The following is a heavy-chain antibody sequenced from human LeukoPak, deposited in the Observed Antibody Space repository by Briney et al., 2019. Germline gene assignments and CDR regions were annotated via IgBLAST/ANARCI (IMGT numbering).Heavy chain of an antibody. Sequence: GGSLRLSCAASGFTFSTYGMHWVRQAPGKGLEWVGRIKTKGDGGTTDYAAPVKGRITISRDDPKNTLYLQMNSLKTEDTAVYYCTTGGPREYWGQGTLVTVSS. CDR3: TTGGPREY. V-gene: IGHV3-15*01. D-gene: IGHD1-14*01. CDR2: IKTKGDGGTT. CDR1: GFTFSTYG. J-gene: IGHJ4*02.